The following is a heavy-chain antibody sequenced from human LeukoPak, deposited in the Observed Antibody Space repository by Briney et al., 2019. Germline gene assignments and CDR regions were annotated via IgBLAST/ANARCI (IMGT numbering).Heavy chain of an antibody. CDR2: IYSGGST. Sequence: GGSLRLSCAASGFTVSSNYMSWVRQAPGKGLEWVSVIYSGGSTYSVKGRFTISRDNSKNTLYLQMNSLRAEDTAVYYCASGSGSYRTPSYYMDVWGTGSTETLS. V-gene: IGHV3-53*01. CDR1: GFTVSSNY. D-gene: IGHD3-10*01. J-gene: IGHJ6*03. CDR3: ASGSGSYRTPSYYMDV.